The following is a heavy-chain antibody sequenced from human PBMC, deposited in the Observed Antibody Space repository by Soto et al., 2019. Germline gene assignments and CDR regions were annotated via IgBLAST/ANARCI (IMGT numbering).Heavy chain of an antibody. D-gene: IGHD5-12*01. V-gene: IGHV1-3*01. CDR2: INADNGNT. Sequence: GASVKVSCKASGYTFTSYAMHWVRQAPGQRLEWMGWINADNGNTKYSQKFQGRVTITRDTSASTAYMELSSLRSEDTAVYYCARGRYIVATINNWFDPWGQGTLVTVSS. CDR3: ARGRYIVATINNWFDP. J-gene: IGHJ5*02. CDR1: GYTFTSYA.